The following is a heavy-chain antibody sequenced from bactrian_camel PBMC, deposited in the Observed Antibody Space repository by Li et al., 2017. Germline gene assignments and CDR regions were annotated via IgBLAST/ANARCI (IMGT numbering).Heavy chain of an antibody. CDR3: AAEARGSRPYGLAWTDPEEYST. V-gene: IGHV3S53*01. Sequence: PLVESGGGSVQAGGSLRLSCVASGYSAYMAWFRQAQATPREVVAAYCDDGTASCADSVKGRFTISKDNAKNTLYLQMDNLKPEDTATYYCAAEARGSRPYGLAWTDPEEYSTWGRGTQVTVS. CDR2: YCDDGTA. D-gene: IGHD1*01. J-gene: IGHJ4*01. CDR1: GYSAY.